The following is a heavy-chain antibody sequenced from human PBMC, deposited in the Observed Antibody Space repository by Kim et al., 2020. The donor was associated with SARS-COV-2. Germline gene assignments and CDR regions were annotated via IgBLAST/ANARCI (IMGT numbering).Heavy chain of an antibody. D-gene: IGHD2-8*01. J-gene: IGHJ4*02. CDR1: GGSADSYY. V-gene: IGHV4-34*01. CDR3: ARSDCTNAVCPFDY. CDR2: ISHRGST. Sequence: SETLSLTCGFSGGSADSYYWTWIRQTPGKGLEWIGEISHRGSTNYNPSLQSRLTISLQTSNNQFSLRLASVTAADTALYYCARSDCTNAVCPFDYWGQGIQVTVSS.